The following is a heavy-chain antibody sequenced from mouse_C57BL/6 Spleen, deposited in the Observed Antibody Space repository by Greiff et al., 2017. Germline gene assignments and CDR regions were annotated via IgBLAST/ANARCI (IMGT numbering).Heavy chain of an antibody. CDR2: ISYDGSN. J-gene: IGHJ2*01. Sequence: EVQLVESGPGLVKPSQSLSLTCSVTGYSITSGYYWNWLRQFPGNKLEGMGYISYDGSNNYNPSLKNRISITRDTSKNQFFLKLNSVTTEDTATYYCARVDYDYEGYFDYWGQGTTLTVSS. V-gene: IGHV3-6*01. CDR1: GYSITSGYY. CDR3: ARVDYDYEGYFDY. D-gene: IGHD2-4*01.